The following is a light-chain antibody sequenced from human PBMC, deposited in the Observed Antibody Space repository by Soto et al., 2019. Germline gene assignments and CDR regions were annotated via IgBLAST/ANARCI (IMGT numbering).Light chain of an antibody. V-gene: IGKV1-33*01. CDR1: QTVSRN. CDR3: QQYDNLPII. Sequence: IPQSPAPLSVSPGERETLSCRASQTVSRNLAWYQQKPGKAPKLLIYDASTLETGVPSRFSGSGSGTDFIFTISSLQPEDFATYYCQQYDNLPIIFGQGTRLEIK. CDR2: DAS. J-gene: IGKJ5*01.